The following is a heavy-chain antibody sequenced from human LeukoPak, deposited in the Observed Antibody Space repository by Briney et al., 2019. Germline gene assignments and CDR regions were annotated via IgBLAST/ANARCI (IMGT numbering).Heavy chain of an antibody. CDR2: IRSKANSYAT. V-gene: IGHV3-73*01. CDR3: TSPTTVTTRTRHAEYNWFDP. CDR1: GFTFSGSA. J-gene: IGHJ5*02. D-gene: IGHD4-17*01. Sequence: GGSLRLSCAASGFTFSGSAMHWVRQASGKGLEWVGRIRSKANSYATAYAASVKGRFTISRDDSKNTAYLQMNSLKTEDTAVYYCTSPTTVTTRTRHAEYNWFDPWGQGTLVTVSS.